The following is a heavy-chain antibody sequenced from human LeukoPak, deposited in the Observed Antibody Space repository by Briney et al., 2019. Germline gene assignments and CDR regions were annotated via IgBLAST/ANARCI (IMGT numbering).Heavy chain of an antibody. Sequence: SETLSLTCTVSSGSISSGGYYWSWIRQHPGKGLEWIGYIYYSGSTYYNPSLKSRVTISVDTSKNQFSLKLSSVTAADTAVYYCASARSSSWYDFDYWGQGTLVTVSS. CDR2: IYYSGST. CDR3: ASARSSSWYDFDY. CDR1: SGSISSGGYY. J-gene: IGHJ4*02. V-gene: IGHV4-31*03. D-gene: IGHD6-13*01.